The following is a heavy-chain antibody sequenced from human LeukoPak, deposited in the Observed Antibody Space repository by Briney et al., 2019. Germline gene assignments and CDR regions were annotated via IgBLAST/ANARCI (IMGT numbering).Heavy chain of an antibody. CDR3: ARVLYGDPDY. D-gene: IGHD4-17*01. CDR1: GFTFSSYS. CDR2: ISSSSSTI. Sequence: GGSLRLSCAASGFTFSSYSMNWVSQAPGKGLEWVSYISSSSSTIYYADSVKGRFTISRDNAKNSLYLQMNSLRAEDTAVYYCARVLYGDPDYWGQGTLVTVSS. V-gene: IGHV3-48*01. J-gene: IGHJ4*02.